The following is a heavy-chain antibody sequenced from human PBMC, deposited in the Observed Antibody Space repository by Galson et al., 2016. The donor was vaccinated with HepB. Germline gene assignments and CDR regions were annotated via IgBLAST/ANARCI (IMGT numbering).Heavy chain of an antibody. V-gene: IGHV3-48*03. CDR1: GFTFSKYD. CDR2: ISGSAVSI. D-gene: IGHD3-9*01. Sequence: SLRLSCAASGFTFSKYDLNWVRQAPGEGLEWLSYISGSAVSIYYADSVEGRFTISRDNAKKSLYLQMNSLRAEDTAVYYCARHLSGDDLLTGYYLGQAFDIWGQGTMVRVSS. J-gene: IGHJ3*02. CDR3: ARHLSGDDLLTGYYLGQAFDI.